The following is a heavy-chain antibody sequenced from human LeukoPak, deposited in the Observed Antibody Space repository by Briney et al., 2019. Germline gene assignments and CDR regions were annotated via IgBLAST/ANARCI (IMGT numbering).Heavy chain of an antibody. D-gene: IGHD6-6*01. Sequence: ASVKVSCKASGYTFTSYDINWVRQATGQGLEWMGWMNPNSGNTGHAQKFQGRVTMTRNTSISTAYMELSSLRSEDTAVYYCAREKVGLGSSALHYYYYYYMDVWGKGTTVTASS. V-gene: IGHV1-8*01. J-gene: IGHJ6*03. CDR3: AREKVGLGSSALHYYYYYYMDV. CDR2: MNPNSGNT. CDR1: GYTFTSYD.